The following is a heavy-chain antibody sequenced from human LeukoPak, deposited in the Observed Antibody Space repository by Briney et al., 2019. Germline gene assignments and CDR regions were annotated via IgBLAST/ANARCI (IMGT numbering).Heavy chain of an antibody. CDR1: GGSISSYY. D-gene: IGHD1-26*01. Sequence: SETLSLTCSVSGGSISSYYWSWIRQPPGKGLEWIGYIYYSGSTNYNPSLKSRVTISVDKSKNQFSLKLSSVTAADTAVYYCARDTGIVGATSYFDYWGQGTLVTVSS. CDR3: ARDTGIVGATSYFDY. J-gene: IGHJ4*02. V-gene: IGHV4-59*12. CDR2: IYYSGST.